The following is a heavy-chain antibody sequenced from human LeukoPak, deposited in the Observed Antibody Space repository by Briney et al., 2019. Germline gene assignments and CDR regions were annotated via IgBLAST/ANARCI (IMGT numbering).Heavy chain of an antibody. D-gene: IGHD3-22*01. Sequence: GESLKISCKGSGYSFTSYWIGWVRQMPGKGLEWMGIIYPGDSDTRYSPSFQGQVTISADKSISTAYLQWGSLKASDTAMYYCARSPFWYYDSSGYPYYFDYWGQGTLVTVSS. CDR1: GYSFTSYW. CDR3: ARSPFWYYDSSGYPYYFDY. J-gene: IGHJ4*02. V-gene: IGHV5-51*01. CDR2: IYPGDSDT.